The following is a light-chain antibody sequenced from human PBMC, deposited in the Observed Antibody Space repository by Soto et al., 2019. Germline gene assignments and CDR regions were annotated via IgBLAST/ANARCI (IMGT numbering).Light chain of an antibody. CDR3: QHRSSWPRS. CDR2: DAA. CDR1: QSVGTS. V-gene: IGKV3-11*01. Sequence: DIVLTQSPATLSLSPGDRATLSCRASQSVGTSLAWYKQQPGQAPRLLIHDAAYRASGIPESNRASGSGTAFSLSISSLESDDFAVCFCQHRSSWPRSFGRGTKVEV. J-gene: IGKJ1*01.